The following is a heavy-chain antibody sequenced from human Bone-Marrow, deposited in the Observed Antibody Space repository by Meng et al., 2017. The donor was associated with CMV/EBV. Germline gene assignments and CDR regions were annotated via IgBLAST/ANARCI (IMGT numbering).Heavy chain of an antibody. CDR3: ARDGDIAVVPAAMYYYYGMDV. Sequence: GGSLRLSCAASGFTFSSYAMHWVRQAPGKGLEWVAVISYDGSNKYYADSVKGRFTISRDNSKNTLYLQMNSLRAEDTAVYYCARDGDIAVVPAAMYYYYGMDVWGQGTTVTVYS. D-gene: IGHD2-2*01. J-gene: IGHJ6*01. CDR1: GFTFSSYA. V-gene: IGHV3-30-3*01. CDR2: ISYDGSNK.